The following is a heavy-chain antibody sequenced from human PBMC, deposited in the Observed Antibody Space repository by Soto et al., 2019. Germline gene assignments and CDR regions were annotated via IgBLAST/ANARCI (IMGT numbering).Heavy chain of an antibody. CDR3: ARDLVDIVVVPAVMSWFDP. Sequence: QVQLVQSGAEVKKPGASVKVSCKASGYTFTSYGISWVRQAPGQGLEWMGWISAYNGNTNYAQKLQGRVTMTTDTSTSTDYMELRSLRSDDTAVYYCARDLVDIVVVPAVMSWFDPWGQGTLVTV. CDR2: ISAYNGNT. CDR1: GYTFTSYG. J-gene: IGHJ5*02. V-gene: IGHV1-18*01. D-gene: IGHD2-2*03.